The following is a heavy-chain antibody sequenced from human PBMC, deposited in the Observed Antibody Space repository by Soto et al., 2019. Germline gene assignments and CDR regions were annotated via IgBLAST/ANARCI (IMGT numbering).Heavy chain of an antibody. D-gene: IGHD3-16*01. CDR2: IYWDDDK. CDR3: APSPGMGYWGGAFVL. Sequence: QITLKESGPTLVKPTQTLTLTCTFSGFSLSTSGVGVGWIRQPPGKALEWLALIYWDDDKRYSPSLKSRLTLTKNTSKKQLLLTTTNMEPVDAATYCRAPSPGMGYWGGAFVLWGQGTMVTVSS. J-gene: IGHJ3*01. V-gene: IGHV2-5*02. CDR1: GFSLSTSGVG.